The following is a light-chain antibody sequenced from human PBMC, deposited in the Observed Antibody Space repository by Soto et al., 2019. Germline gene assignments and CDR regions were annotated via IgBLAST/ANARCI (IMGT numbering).Light chain of an antibody. J-gene: IGKJ1*01. CDR1: QSVSSY. Sequence: EIVSTQSPATLSLSPGERATLSCRASQSVSSYLAWYQQKPGQAPRRLIYDAANRATGIPARFSGSGSGTDFTLTISSLEPEDFALYYCQQYGSSPQTIGQGTKVDNK. V-gene: IGKV3-11*01. CDR3: QQYGSSPQT. CDR2: DAA.